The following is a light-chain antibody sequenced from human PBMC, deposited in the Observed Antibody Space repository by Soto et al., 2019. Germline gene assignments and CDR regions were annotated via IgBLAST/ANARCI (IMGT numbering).Light chain of an antibody. Sequence: QSALTQPPSASGSPGQSVTISCTGTSSDVGGYDYVSWYQHHAGKAPKLLIFAVTKRPSGVPDRFSGSRSGNTASLTVSGLQAEDEAVYCCSSYAGSHTFFVFGSGTKVTVL. J-gene: IGLJ1*01. CDR3: SSYAGSHTFFV. CDR2: AVT. V-gene: IGLV2-8*01. CDR1: SSDVGGYDY.